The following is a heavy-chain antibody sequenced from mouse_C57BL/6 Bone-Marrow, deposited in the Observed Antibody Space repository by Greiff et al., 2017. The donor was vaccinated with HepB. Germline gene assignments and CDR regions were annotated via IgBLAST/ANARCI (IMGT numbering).Heavy chain of an antibody. CDR2: IYPRSGNT. J-gene: IGHJ2*01. V-gene: IGHV1-81*01. CDR3: AIITTALYYFDY. CDR1: GYTFTSYG. D-gene: IGHD1-1*01. Sequence: QVQLQQSGAELARPGASVKLSCKASGYTFTSYGISWVKQRTGQGLEWIGEIYPRSGNTYYNEKFKGKATLTVDTSSSTAYMQLSSLTSEDSAVYYCAIITTALYYFDYWGQGTTLTVSS.